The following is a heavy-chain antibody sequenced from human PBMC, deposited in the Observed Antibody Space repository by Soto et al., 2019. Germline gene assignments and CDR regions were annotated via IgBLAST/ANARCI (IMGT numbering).Heavy chain of an antibody. D-gene: IGHD3-10*01. V-gene: IGHV3-66*01. J-gene: IGHJ4*02. CDR2: IYSGGTT. CDR1: GFIVSSNY. Sequence: EVQLVESGGGLVQPGGSLTLSCAASGFIVSSNYMRWVRQAPGKGLEWVSVIYSGGTTYYADSVKGRFTVSRDDSKNTLTLQMSSLRAEDTAVYYCARDWYYGSRSDWGQGALVTVCS. CDR3: ARDWYYGSRSD.